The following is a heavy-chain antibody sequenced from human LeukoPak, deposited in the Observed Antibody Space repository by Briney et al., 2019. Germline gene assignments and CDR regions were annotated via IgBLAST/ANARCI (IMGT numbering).Heavy chain of an antibody. CDR3: AKGTRGSWSEGFDY. J-gene: IGHJ4*01. V-gene: IGHV3-7*01. D-gene: IGHD1-1*01. CDR1: GSTFSNYW. Sequence: GGSLRLSCAASGSTFSNYWMTWVRQAPGKGLEWVADIRQDGSEKLYVKSVGGRFTTSRDNAKMSLFLQMDSLRAEDTAVYYCAKGTRGSWSEGFDYWGHGTLVTVSS. CDR2: IRQDGSEK.